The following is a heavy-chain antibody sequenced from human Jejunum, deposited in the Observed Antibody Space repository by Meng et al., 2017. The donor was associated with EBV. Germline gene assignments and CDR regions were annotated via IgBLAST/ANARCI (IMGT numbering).Heavy chain of an antibody. J-gene: IGHJ5*02. CDR3: AKLTRA. Sequence: EVEVVEAGGGWVQSWGSLRLSCAASGFTFSSHTMSWVRQAPGKGVGWVSAITGSGGSTYYKDSVKGRLTISRDNSKNTLYLQMNSLRAEDTAVYYCAKLTRAWGQGTLVTVSS. V-gene: IGHV3-23*04. CDR1: GFTFSSHT. CDR2: ITGSGGST.